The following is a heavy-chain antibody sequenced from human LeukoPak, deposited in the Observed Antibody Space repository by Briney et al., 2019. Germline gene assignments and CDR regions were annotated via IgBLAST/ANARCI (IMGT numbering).Heavy chain of an antibody. V-gene: IGHV4-4*02. Sequence: SETLSLTCAVSGGSISSSNWWSWVRQPPGKGLEWIGEIYHSGSTNYNPSLKSRVTISVDTSKNQFSLKLSSVTAADTAVYYCARGPPPDFDYWGRGTLVTVSS. CDR3: ARGPPPDFDY. CDR1: GGSISSSNW. CDR2: IYHSGST. J-gene: IGHJ4*02.